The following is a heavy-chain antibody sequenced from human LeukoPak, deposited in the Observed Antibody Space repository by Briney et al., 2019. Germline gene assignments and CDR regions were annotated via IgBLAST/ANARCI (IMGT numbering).Heavy chain of an antibody. CDR1: GFTFSSYW. D-gene: IGHD3-22*01. CDR2: IKQDGSEK. Sequence: GGSLRLSCAASGFTFSSYWMSWVRQAPGKGLEWVANIKQDGSEKYYVDSVKGRFTISRDNSKNTLYLQMNSLRAEDTAVYYCARETYYDSAGHYYYMDVWGKGTTVTVSS. V-gene: IGHV3-7*01. CDR3: ARETYYDSAGHYYYMDV. J-gene: IGHJ6*03.